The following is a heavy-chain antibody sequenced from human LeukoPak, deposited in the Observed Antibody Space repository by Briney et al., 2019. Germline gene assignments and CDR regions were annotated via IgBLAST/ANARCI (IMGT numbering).Heavy chain of an antibody. CDR1: GFTFTNYA. D-gene: IGHD6-13*01. Sequence: GGSLRLSCAASGFTFTNYAMSWVRQAPGKGLEWVSAISGTGSGTYYADSVKGRFAISRDNSKNTLYLQMNSLRAEDTAVYYCAPATGQQRGYNYLYYSGMDVWGQGTTVTVSS. CDR2: ISGTGSGT. CDR3: APATGQQRGYNYLYYSGMDV. V-gene: IGHV3-23*01. J-gene: IGHJ6*02.